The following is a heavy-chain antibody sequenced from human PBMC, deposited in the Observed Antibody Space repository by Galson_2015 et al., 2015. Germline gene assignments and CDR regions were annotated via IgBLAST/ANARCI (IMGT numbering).Heavy chain of an antibody. J-gene: IGHJ3*02. CDR3: ARDDSQWLATDGAFDI. CDR1: GFTFSSYG. D-gene: IGHD6-19*01. Sequence: SLRLSCAASGFTFSSYGMHWVRQAPGKGLEWVAVIWYDGSNKYYADSVKGRFTISRDNSKNTLYLQMNSLRAEDTAVYYCARDDSQWLATDGAFDIWGQGTMVTVSS. V-gene: IGHV3-33*01. CDR2: IWYDGSNK.